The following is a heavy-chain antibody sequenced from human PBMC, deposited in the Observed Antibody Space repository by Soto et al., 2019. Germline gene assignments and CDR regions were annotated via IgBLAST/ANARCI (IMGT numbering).Heavy chain of an antibody. V-gene: IGHV1-18*04. CDR3: ARYYSTWPFDY. J-gene: IGHJ4*02. D-gene: IGHD2-2*01. CDR1: GYTFPSYG. CDR2: ISGHNGKT. Sequence: QIQLVQSGAEVTKPGASVKVSCKASGYTFPSYGISWVRQAPGQGLEWMGWISGHNGKTKYAQEFQDRVTMTTDASMTTAYMELRGLTSDDTAVYYCARYYSTWPFDYWGQGTLVTVSS.